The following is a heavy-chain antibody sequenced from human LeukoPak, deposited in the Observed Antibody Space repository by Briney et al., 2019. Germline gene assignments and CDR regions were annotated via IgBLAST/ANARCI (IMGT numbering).Heavy chain of an antibody. CDR3: ARAELLRSCGFDP. D-gene: IGHD3-10*02. CDR2: INPSGGST. Sequence: ASVTVSCKASGYTFTSYYMHWVRQAPGQGLEWMGIINPSGGSTSYAQKFQGRVTMTRDMSTSTVYMELSSLRSEDTAVYYCARAELLRSCGFDPWGQGTLVTVSS. V-gene: IGHV1-46*01. J-gene: IGHJ5*02. CDR1: GYTFTSYY.